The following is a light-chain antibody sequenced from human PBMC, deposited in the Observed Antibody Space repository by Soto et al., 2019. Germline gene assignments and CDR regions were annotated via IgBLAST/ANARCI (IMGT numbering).Light chain of an antibody. CDR2: EVS. CDR3: SSYTSSSTLG. Sequence: QSALTQPASVSGSPGQSITISCTGTSSDVGGYNYVSWYQQHPGKAPKLMIYEVSNRPSGVSNRFSGSKSGNTASLTISGLHAEDEADYYCSSYTSSSTLGFGTGTKLTVL. J-gene: IGLJ1*01. V-gene: IGLV2-14*01. CDR1: SSDVGGYNY.